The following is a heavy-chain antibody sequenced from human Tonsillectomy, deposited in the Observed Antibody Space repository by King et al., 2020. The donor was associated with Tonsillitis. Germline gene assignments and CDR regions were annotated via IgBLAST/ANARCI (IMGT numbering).Heavy chain of an antibody. J-gene: IGHJ5*02. CDR1: AYSFSNYY. CDR3: ASGYYYDSSGEGWFDP. Sequence: QLVQSGAEVKKPGASVKVSCKASAYSFSNYYMHWVRQAPGQGLEWMGVINPSDGSTNYAQKFRGRVTVTRDTSTSTVYMEVNSLRSEDTAVYYCASGYYYDSSGEGWFDPWGQGTLVTVSS. V-gene: IGHV1-46*03. D-gene: IGHD3-22*01. CDR2: INPSDGST.